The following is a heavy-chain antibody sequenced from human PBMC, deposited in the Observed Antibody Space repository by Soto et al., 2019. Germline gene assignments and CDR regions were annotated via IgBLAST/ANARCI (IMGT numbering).Heavy chain of an antibody. CDR1: GGCISSSSYY. CDR3: ARFIHGTGNDY. V-gene: IGHV4-39*07. CDR2: IYYSGST. J-gene: IGHJ4*02. Sequence: SETLSLTCTVSGGCISSSSYYWGWIRQPPGKGLEWIGSIYYSGSTYYNPSLKSRVTISVDTSKNQFSLKLSSVTAADTAVYYCARFIHGTGNDYWGQGTLVTVSS. D-gene: IGHD1-1*01.